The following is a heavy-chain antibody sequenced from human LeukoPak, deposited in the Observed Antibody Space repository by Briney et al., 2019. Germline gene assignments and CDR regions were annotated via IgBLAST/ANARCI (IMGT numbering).Heavy chain of an antibody. V-gene: IGHV3-48*02. CDR3: ARDLYDYAMDV. CDR1: GFTFRNYD. Sequence: PGGSLTLSCAVSGFTFRNYDMNWVRQAPGKELEWVSYLRSSSSNKYYADSVKGRFTIYRDNAKNSLYLQMNSLRDEDTAVYYCARDLYDYAMDVWGQGTTVTVSS. D-gene: IGHD2/OR15-2a*01. CDR2: LRSSSSNK. J-gene: IGHJ6*02.